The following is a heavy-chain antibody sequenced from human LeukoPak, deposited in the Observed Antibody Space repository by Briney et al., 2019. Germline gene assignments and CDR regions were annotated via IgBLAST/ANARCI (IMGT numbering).Heavy chain of an antibody. D-gene: IGHD2-2*01. J-gene: IGHJ4*02. CDR2: IIPIFGTA. CDR1: GGTFSSYA. CDR3: ARGGIVVVPAAPYSSGWWSYFDY. V-gene: IGHV1-69*13. Sequence: SVKVSCKASGGTFSSYAISWVRQAPGQGLEWMGGIIPIFGTANYAQKFQGRVTITADESTSTAYMELSSLRSEDTAVYYCARGGIVVVPAAPYSSGWWSYFDYWGQGTLVTVSS.